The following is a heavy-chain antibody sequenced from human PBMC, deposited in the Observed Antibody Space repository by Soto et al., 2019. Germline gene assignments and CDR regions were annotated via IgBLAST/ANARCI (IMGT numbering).Heavy chain of an antibody. J-gene: IGHJ5*02. Sequence: QVQLQESGPGLVRPSQTLSLTCTVSGGSITSGGHYWSWIRQHPGKGLEWIGYIYYSGTTYYNPSPKSRVTMSVVTSKTQFSLNLRSVTAAAPAVYYCARGLAASGANYAYDWFDPWGQGTLVTVSS. V-gene: IGHV4-31*03. CDR3: ARGLAASGANYAYDWFDP. CDR2: IYYSGTT. D-gene: IGHD5-18*01. CDR1: GGSITSGGHY.